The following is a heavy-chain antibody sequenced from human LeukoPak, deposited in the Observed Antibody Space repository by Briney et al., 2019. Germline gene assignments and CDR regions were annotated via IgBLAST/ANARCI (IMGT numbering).Heavy chain of an antibody. CDR3: TTDPSGYAHFDY. CDR1: GFTFSSYA. D-gene: IGHD5-12*01. CDR2: ISGSGGST. Sequence: GGSLRLSCAASGFTFSSYAMSWVRQAPGKGLEWVSAISGSGGSTYYADSVKGRFTISRDNSKNTLYLQMNSLRAEDTAVYYCTTDPSGYAHFDYWGQGTLVTVSS. V-gene: IGHV3-23*01. J-gene: IGHJ4*02.